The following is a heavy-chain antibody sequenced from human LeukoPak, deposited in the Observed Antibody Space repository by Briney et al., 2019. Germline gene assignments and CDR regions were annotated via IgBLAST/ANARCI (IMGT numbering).Heavy chain of an antibody. J-gene: IGHJ4*02. Sequence: SVKVSCKASGGTFSSYTISWVRQAPGQGLEWMGGIIPIFGTANYAQKFQGRVTITADESTSTAYMELSSLRSEDTAVYYCARDYYDSSGYYQGIDYWGQGTLVTVSS. CDR1: GGTFSSYT. D-gene: IGHD3-22*01. CDR3: ARDYYDSSGYYQGIDY. V-gene: IGHV1-69*01. CDR2: IIPIFGTA.